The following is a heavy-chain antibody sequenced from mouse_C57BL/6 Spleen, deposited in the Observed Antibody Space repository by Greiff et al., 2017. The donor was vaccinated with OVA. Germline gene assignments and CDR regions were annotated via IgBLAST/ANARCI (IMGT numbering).Heavy chain of an antibody. V-gene: IGHV14-2*01. Sequence: VQLQQSGAELVKPGASVKLSCTASGFNITDYYMHWVKQRTEQGLEWIGRIDPEDGETKYAPKFQGKATITADTSSNTAYLQLSSLTSEDTAVYYCAGTYDYLWFAYWGQGTLVTVSA. J-gene: IGHJ3*01. CDR1: GFNITDYY. D-gene: IGHD2-4*01. CDR3: AGTYDYLWFAY. CDR2: IDPEDGET.